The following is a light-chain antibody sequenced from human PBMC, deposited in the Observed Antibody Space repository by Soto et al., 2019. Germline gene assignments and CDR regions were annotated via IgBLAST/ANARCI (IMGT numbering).Light chain of an antibody. V-gene: IGLV2-14*01. Sequence: QSVLTQPASVSGSPGQSITISCTGTSSDVGGYNYVSWYQQHPGKAPKLMIYEVSNRPSGVSNRFSGSKSGNTASLTISGLQAEDEAAYYCSSYTSSRTYVFGTGTKVTAL. CDR1: SSDVGGYNY. J-gene: IGLJ1*01. CDR3: SSYTSSRTYV. CDR2: EVS.